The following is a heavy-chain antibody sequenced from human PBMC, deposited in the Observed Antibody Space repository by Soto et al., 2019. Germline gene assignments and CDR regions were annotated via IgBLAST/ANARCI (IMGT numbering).Heavy chain of an antibody. J-gene: IGHJ6*02. V-gene: IGHV1-69*13. CDR2: IIPIFGTA. Sequence: ASVKVSCKASGGTFSTYPISWLRQAPGQGLEWMGGIIPIFGTANYAQKFQGRVTITADESTSTAYMELSSLRSEDTAVYYCARDPGFYSDSSGYHPPGGMDVWG. CDR3: ARDPGFYSDSSGYHPPGGMDV. D-gene: IGHD3-22*01. CDR1: GGTFSTYP.